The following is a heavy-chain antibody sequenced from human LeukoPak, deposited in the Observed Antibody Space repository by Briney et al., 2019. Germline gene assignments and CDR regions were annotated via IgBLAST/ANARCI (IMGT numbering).Heavy chain of an antibody. CDR3: AKGGPLQWLRFDY. D-gene: IGHD5-12*01. CDR1: GFPISTNY. V-gene: IGHV3-53*01. Sequence: PGGSLRLSCAASGFPISTNYMSWVRQAPGKGPEWVSIIYSGGNTFYADSVKGRFTISRDSSKNTLYLQMNSLRAEDTALYYCAKGGPLQWLRFDYWGQGTLVTVSS. J-gene: IGHJ4*02. CDR2: IYSGGNT.